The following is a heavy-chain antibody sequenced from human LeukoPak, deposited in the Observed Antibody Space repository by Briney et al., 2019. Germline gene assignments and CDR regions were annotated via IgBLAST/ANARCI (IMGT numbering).Heavy chain of an antibody. CDR2: IYYSGST. V-gene: IGHV4-34*01. J-gene: IGHJ3*02. CDR3: ARAPPSHYPDAFDI. CDR1: GGSFSGYY. Sequence: SETLSLTCAVYGGSFSGYYWSWIRQPPGKGLEWIGSIYYSGSTYYNPSLKSRVTISVDTSKNQFSLKLSSVTAADTAVYYCARAPPSHYPDAFDIWGQGTMVTVSS. D-gene: IGHD1-26*01.